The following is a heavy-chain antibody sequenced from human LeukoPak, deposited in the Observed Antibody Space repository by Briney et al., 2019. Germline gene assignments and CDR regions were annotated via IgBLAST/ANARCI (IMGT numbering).Heavy chain of an antibody. CDR2: LYSAGST. D-gene: IGHD6-19*01. V-gene: IGHV3-53*01. CDR3: ASGGDPQWLVHGEY. CDR1: GFSVSSNY. J-gene: IGHJ4*02. Sequence: GGSLRLSCAASGFSVSSNYMIWVRQAPGKGLEWVSFLYSAGSTNFADSVKGRCTISKNKSKQTLHLQMNSLKPEDTAVYYCASGGDPQWLVHGEYWGQGTLVTVSS.